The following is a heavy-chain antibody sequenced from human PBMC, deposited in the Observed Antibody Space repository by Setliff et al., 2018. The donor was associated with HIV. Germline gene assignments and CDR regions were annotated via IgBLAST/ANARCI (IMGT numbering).Heavy chain of an antibody. CDR1: GYTFTGYI. J-gene: IGHJ6*03. Sequence: GASVKVSCKASGYTFTGYIIHWVRQAPGQGLEWVGWINPNTGGTNYAQNFQGRVTMTRDTSITTAYMELSRLRSDDTAVYYCARGGTYYYYYYMDIWGKGTTVTVSS. V-gene: IGHV1-2*02. CDR2: INPNTGGT. CDR3: ARGGTYYYYYYMDI. D-gene: IGHD3-16*01.